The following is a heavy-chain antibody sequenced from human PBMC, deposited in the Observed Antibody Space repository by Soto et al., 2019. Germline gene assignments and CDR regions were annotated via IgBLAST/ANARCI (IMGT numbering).Heavy chain of an antibody. D-gene: IGHD4-17*01. CDR1: GGSISSSSYY. CDR2: IYYSGST. CDR3: ARQSPYGDYGY. Sequence: SETLSLTCTVSGGSISSSSYYWGWIRQPPGKGLEWIGSIYYSGSTYYNPSLKSRVTISVDTSKNQFSLKLSSVTAADTDVYYCARQSPYGDYGYWGQGTLVTVSS. J-gene: IGHJ4*02. V-gene: IGHV4-39*01.